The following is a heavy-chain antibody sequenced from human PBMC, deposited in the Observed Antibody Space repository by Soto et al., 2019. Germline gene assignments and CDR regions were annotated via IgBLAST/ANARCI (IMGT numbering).Heavy chain of an antibody. J-gene: IGHJ5*02. Sequence: QVQLVQSGAEVKKPGASVKVSCKASGYTFTTYGITWVRQAPGQGLEFMGWISDYTGNTNYAQKFQGRVTMTTDRSTSTAYMELRSLRSDDTAFYYCARDQNFWSGYRGKNWFDPWGQGTLVTVSS. V-gene: IGHV1-18*04. CDR3: ARDQNFWSGYRGKNWFDP. D-gene: IGHD3-3*01. CDR2: ISDYTGNT. CDR1: GYTFTTYG.